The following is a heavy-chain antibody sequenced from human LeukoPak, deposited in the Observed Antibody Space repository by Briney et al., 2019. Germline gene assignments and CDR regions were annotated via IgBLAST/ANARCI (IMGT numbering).Heavy chain of an antibody. Sequence: ASVKVSCKASGYTFTSYYMHWVRQAPGQGLECMGIINPSGGSTSYAQKFQGRVTMTRDTSTSTVYMELSSLRSEDTAVYYCAKGVGATYAFDIWGQGIMVIVSS. D-gene: IGHD1-26*01. CDR3: AKGVGATYAFDI. CDR1: GYTFTSYY. V-gene: IGHV1-46*01. CDR2: INPSGGST. J-gene: IGHJ3*02.